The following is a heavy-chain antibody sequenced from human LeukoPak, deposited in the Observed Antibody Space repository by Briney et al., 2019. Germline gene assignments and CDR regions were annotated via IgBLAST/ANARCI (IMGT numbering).Heavy chain of an antibody. CDR3: ARDSGSHSDY. V-gene: IGHV4-34*01. CDR1: GGSFSGYY. J-gene: IGHJ4*02. D-gene: IGHD1-26*01. CDR2: INHSGST. Sequence: PSETLSLTCAVYGGSFSGYYWSWIRQPPGKGLEWIGEINHSGSTNYNPSLKSRVTISVDTSKNQFSLKLSSVTAADTAVYYCARDSGSHSDYWGQGTLVTVSS.